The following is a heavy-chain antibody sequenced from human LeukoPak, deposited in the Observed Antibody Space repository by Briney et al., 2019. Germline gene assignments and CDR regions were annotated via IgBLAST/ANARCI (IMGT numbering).Heavy chain of an antibody. D-gene: IGHD6-13*01. CDR3: ARGPGSIAAADNLRYFQH. J-gene: IGHJ1*01. CDR1: GFTFSSYA. Sequence: GGSLRLSCAVSGFTFSSYAMHWVRQAPGKGLEWVAVIPYDGSNKYYADSVKGRFTISRDNSKNTLYLRMNSLRGEDTAVYYCARGPGSIAAADNLRYFQHWGQGTLVTVSS. V-gene: IGHV3-30-3*01. CDR2: IPYDGSNK.